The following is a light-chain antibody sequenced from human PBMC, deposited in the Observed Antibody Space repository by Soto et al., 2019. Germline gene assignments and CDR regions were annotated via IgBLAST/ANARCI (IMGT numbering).Light chain of an antibody. V-gene: IGKV3-20*01. CDR1: QSVSIKY. J-gene: IGKJ1*01. CDR3: QQYDRSSWT. Sequence: DIVWTQSPCTLSLSAGERVTLSCRASQSVSIKYLAWYKQQRGQAPRLIIYGASIRATGIPDRFSGSGSGTEFTLTISSLEPEDFEVYYCQQYDRSSWTFGQGTKVDI. CDR2: GAS.